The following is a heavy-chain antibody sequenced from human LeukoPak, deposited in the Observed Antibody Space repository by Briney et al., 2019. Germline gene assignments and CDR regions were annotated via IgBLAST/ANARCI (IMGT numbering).Heavy chain of an antibody. V-gene: IGHV1-8*01. Sequence: GASVKVSCKASGYTVTSYDINWVRQATGQGLEWMGWMNPNSGNTGYAQKFQGRVTMTRNTSISTAYMELSSLRSEDTAVYYCAREGTYYDFWSGYYQNRLFDYWGQGTLVTVSS. CDR3: AREGTYYDFWSGYYQNRLFDY. D-gene: IGHD3-3*01. CDR2: MNPNSGNT. CDR1: GYTVTSYD. J-gene: IGHJ4*02.